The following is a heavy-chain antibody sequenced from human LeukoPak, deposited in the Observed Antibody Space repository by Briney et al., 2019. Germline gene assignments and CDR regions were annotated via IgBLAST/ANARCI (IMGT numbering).Heavy chain of an antibody. CDR3: AKELGYCSSTSCSPFDY. CDR1: GFTFSNSA. D-gene: IGHD2-2*01. CDR2: ISGSGGST. V-gene: IGHV3-23*01. Sequence: GGSLRLSCAASGFTFSNSAMTWVRQSPGKGLEWVSAISGSGGSTYYADSVKGRFTISRDNSKNTLYLQMNSLRAEDTAVYYCAKELGYCSSTSCSPFDYWGQGTLVTVSS. J-gene: IGHJ4*02.